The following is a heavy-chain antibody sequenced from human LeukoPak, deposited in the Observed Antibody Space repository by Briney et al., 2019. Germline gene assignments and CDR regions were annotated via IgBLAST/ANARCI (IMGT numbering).Heavy chain of an antibody. D-gene: IGHD3-9*01. CDR2: ITNGGSTI. CDR1: GFTFSDYN. CDR3: ARSIGLTGGGVDV. J-gene: IGHJ6*02. Sequence: GGSLRLSCAASGFTFSDYNMNRVRQAPGKGLEWVSYITNGGSTIHHADSVKGRFTISRDNAKKTLYLQMNSLRAEDTALYYCARSIGLTGGGVDVWGQGTTVTVSS. V-gene: IGHV3-11*01.